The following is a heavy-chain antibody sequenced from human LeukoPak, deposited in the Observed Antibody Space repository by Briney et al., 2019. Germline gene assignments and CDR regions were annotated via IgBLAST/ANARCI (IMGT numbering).Heavy chain of an antibody. CDR2: ISWNSGSI. CDR1: GFTFDDYA. V-gene: IGHV3-9*03. Sequence: PGGSLRLSCAASGFTFDDYAMHWVRHAPGKGLEWVSGISWNSGSIVYADSVKGRFTISRDNAKNSLYLQMNSLRPDDMAFYYCAKGAGGIAVAGTGGSYFDYWGQGTLVTVSS. D-gene: IGHD6-19*01. CDR3: AKGAGGIAVAGTGGSYFDY. J-gene: IGHJ4*02.